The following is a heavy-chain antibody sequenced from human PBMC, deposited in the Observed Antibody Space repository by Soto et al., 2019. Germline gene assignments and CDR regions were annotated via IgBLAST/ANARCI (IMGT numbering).Heavy chain of an antibody. CDR3: ARENNVLPGGYFDY. V-gene: IGHV4-30-2*01. J-gene: IGHJ4*02. CDR2: IYHSGST. D-gene: IGHD3-10*01. Sequence: QLQLQESGSGLVKPSQTLSLTCAVSGGSISSGGYSWSWIRQPPGKGLEWIGYIYHSGSTYYNPSLKSRVTISVDRSKNQFSLKLSSVTAADTAVYYCARENNVLPGGYFDYSGQGTLVTVSS. CDR1: GGSISSGGYS.